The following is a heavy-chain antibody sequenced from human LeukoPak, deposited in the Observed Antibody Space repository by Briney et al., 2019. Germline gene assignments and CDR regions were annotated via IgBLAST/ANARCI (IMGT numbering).Heavy chain of an antibody. V-gene: IGHV3-7*01. CDR3: ASFLSSGYYQTWYDP. CDR1: GFTFSDHY. J-gene: IGHJ5*02. CDR2: INQDGSDK. Sequence: GGSLRLSCAASGFTFSDHYMDWVRQAPGKGLEWVAKINQDGSDKYYVDSVKGRFTISRDNAKNSLYLQMNSLRAEDTAVYYCASFLSSGYYQTWYDPWGQGTLVTVSS. D-gene: IGHD3-22*01.